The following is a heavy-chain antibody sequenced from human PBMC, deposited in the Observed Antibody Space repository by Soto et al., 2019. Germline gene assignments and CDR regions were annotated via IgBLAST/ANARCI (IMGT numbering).Heavy chain of an antibody. CDR1: GFTFSSYG. CDR2: IWYDGSNK. Sequence: QVQLVESGGGVVQPGRSLRLSCAASGFTFSSYGMHWVRQAPGKGLEWVAVIWYDGSNKYYADSVKGRFTISRDNSKNTLYLQMNSLRAEDTAVYYCARDSLRYNRNYVAPDYWGQGTLVTVSS. CDR3: ARDSLRYNRNYVAPDY. J-gene: IGHJ4*02. V-gene: IGHV3-33*01. D-gene: IGHD1-7*01.